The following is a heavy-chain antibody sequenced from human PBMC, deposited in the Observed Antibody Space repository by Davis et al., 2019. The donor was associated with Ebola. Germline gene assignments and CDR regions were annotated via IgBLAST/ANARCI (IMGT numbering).Heavy chain of an antibody. D-gene: IGHD3-3*01. CDR3: ARGFRGRFLESLRYYYYGMDV. CDR2: MNPNSGNT. J-gene: IGHJ6*02. CDR1: GYTFTSYD. Sequence: ASVKVSCKASGYTFTSYDINWVRQATGQGLEWMGWMNPNSGNTGYAQKFQGRVTMTRNTSISTAYMELSSLRSEDTAVYYCARGFRGRFLESLRYYYYGMDVWGQGTTVTVSS. V-gene: IGHV1-8*01.